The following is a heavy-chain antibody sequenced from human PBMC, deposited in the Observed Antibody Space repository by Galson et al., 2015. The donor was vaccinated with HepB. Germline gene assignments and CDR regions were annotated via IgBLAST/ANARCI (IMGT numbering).Heavy chain of an antibody. Sequence: SGGTFSSYAISWVRQAPGQGLEWMGGIIPIFGTANYAQKFQGRVTITADESTSTAYMELSSLRSEDTAVYYCARDEEYYDSSGYSYYYYGMDVWGQGTTVTVSS. CDR3: ARDEEYYDSSGYSYYYYGMDV. CDR2: IIPIFGTA. CDR1: GGTFSSYA. V-gene: IGHV1-69*01. J-gene: IGHJ6*02. D-gene: IGHD3-22*01.